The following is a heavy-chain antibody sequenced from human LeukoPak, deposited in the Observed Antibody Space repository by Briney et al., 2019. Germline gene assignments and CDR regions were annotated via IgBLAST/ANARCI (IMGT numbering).Heavy chain of an antibody. CDR3: ARVDSGYYDMDY. CDR2: ISAYNGNT. D-gene: IGHD3-22*01. Sequence: ASVKVSCKASGYTFINYDINWVRQATGQGLEWMGWISAYNGNTNYAQKLQGRVTMTTDTSTSTAYMELRSLRSDDTAVYYCARVDSGYYDMDYWGQGTLVTVSS. CDR1: GYTFINYD. V-gene: IGHV1-18*01. J-gene: IGHJ4*02.